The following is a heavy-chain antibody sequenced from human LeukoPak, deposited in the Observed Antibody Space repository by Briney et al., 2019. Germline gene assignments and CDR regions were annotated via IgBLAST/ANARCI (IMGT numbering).Heavy chain of an antibody. CDR1: GGSISSSRHY. CDR3: ARLLKYSGSYYCDS. Sequence: SETLSLTCTVSGGSISSSRHYWGWIRQPPGKRLEWIGNIYYSGSTYYNPSLKSRVTITVGTSKNQFSLKLSPVTAADTAVYYCARLLKYSGSYYCDSWGQGTLVTVSS. J-gene: IGHJ4*02. V-gene: IGHV4-39*01. CDR2: IYYSGST. D-gene: IGHD1-26*01.